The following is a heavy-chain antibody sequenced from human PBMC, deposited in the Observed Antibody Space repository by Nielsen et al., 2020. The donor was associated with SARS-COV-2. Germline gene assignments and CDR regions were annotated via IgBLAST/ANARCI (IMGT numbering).Heavy chain of an antibody. J-gene: IGHJ4*02. D-gene: IGHD6-19*01. CDR2: IDWDDDK. CDR1: GGSISSYYW. V-gene: IGHV2-70*16. CDR3: ARAPGYSSGWYFGYFDY. Sequence: TLSLTCTVSGGSISSYYWSWIRQPPGKALEWLARIDWDDDKFYSTSLKTRLTISKDTSKNQVVLTMTNMDPVDTATYYCARAPGYSSGWYFGYFDYWGQGTLVTVSS.